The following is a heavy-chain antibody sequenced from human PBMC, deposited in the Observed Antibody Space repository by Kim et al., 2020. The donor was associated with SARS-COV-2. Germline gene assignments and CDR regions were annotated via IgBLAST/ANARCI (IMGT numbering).Heavy chain of an antibody. J-gene: IGHJ4*02. V-gene: IGHV3-23*03. CDR3: AKASGAGIRYYFGY. CDR2: IYSDGSIT. D-gene: IGHD3-10*01. CDR1: GFTFSSYG. Sequence: GGSLRLSCAASGFTFSSYGMSWVRQAPGKGLEWVSVIYSDGSITYYADSVKGRFTISRDNSKNTLYLQMNSLRAEDTAVYYCAKASGAGIRYYFGYWGQGALRTLSS.